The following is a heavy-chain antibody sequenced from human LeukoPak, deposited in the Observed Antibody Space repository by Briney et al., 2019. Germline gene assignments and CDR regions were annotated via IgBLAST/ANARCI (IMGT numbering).Heavy chain of an antibody. Sequence: GGSLRLSCAASGFTFSSYAMSWVRQAPGKGLEWVSAISGSGGSTYYADSVKGRFTISRDNSKNTLYLQMNSLRAEDTAVYYCAKDYYGSGRHNPHHAFDIWGQGTMVTVSS. CDR1: GFTFSSYA. CDR2: ISGSGGST. V-gene: IGHV3-23*01. CDR3: AKDYYGSGRHNPHHAFDI. D-gene: IGHD3-10*01. J-gene: IGHJ3*02.